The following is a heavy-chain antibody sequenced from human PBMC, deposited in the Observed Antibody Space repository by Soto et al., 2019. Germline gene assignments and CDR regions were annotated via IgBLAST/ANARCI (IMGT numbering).Heavy chain of an antibody. CDR1: DDSINSDKYY. V-gene: IGHV4-39*01. Sequence: SETLSLTCSVSDDSINSDKYYWGWIRQPPGKGLEWIGSIYYRGNAYYNPSLQTRVTISLDKSKSQFSLKLNSVTAADSAVYFCARRGGLATISYYFDFWGPGALVTVSS. CDR3: ARRGGLATISYYFDF. J-gene: IGHJ4*02. D-gene: IGHD3-16*01. CDR2: IYYRGNA.